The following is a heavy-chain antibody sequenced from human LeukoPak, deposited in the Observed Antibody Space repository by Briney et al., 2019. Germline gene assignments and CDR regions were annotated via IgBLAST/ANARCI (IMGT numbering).Heavy chain of an antibody. V-gene: IGHV3-23*01. CDR1: GFTFSNAW. Sequence: GGSLRLSCAASGFTFSNAWMNWVRQAPGKGLEWVAAISGSGGSTYYADSVKGRFTISRDNSKNTLYLQMKSLRAEDTAVYYCATSRQWLVRYFDYWGQGTLATVSS. CDR2: ISGSGGST. CDR3: ATSRQWLVRYFDY. J-gene: IGHJ4*02. D-gene: IGHD6-19*01.